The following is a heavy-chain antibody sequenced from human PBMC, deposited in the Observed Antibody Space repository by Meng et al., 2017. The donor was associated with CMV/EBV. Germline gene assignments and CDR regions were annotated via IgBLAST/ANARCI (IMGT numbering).Heavy chain of an antibody. V-gene: IGHV3-43*01. CDR2: ISWDGGST. D-gene: IGHD6-13*01. CDR1: GFTFEDYT. Sequence: GEALKTSCAASGFTFEDYTMHWVCQAPGKGLEWGSLISWDGGSTYYADSVKGRFTISRDNSKNSLYLQMNSLRTEDTALYYCAKDSSSDGYYYYGMDVRGQGTTVTVSS. J-gene: IGHJ6*02. CDR3: AKDSSSDGYYYYGMDV.